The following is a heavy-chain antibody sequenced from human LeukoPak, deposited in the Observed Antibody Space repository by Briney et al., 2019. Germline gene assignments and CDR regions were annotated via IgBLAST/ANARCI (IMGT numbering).Heavy chain of an antibody. CDR1: GFTFSSYS. V-gene: IGHV3-21*01. Sequence: PGGSLRLSCAASGFTFSSYSMNWVRQAPGKGLEWVSSISSSSSYIYYADSVKGRFTISRDNAKNSLYLQMNSLRAEDTAVYYCARSGTYCGGDCSTRFGYWGQGTLVTVSS. J-gene: IGHJ4*02. D-gene: IGHD2-21*01. CDR3: ARSGTYCGGDCSTRFGY. CDR2: ISSSSSYI.